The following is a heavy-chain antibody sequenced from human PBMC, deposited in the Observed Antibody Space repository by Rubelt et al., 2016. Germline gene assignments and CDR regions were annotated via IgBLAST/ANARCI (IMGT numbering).Heavy chain of an antibody. D-gene: IGHD3-10*01. Sequence: QLQLQESGPGLVKPSETLSLTCTVSGGSISSSSYYWGWIRQPPGKGLEWIGEINHSGSTNYNPSLKSRVTISVDTSKNQFSLKLSSVTAADTAVYYCARGNYYYGMDVWGQGTTVTVSS. J-gene: IGHJ6*02. CDR2: INHSGST. V-gene: IGHV4-39*07. CDR3: ARGNYYYGMDV. CDR1: GGSISSSSYY.